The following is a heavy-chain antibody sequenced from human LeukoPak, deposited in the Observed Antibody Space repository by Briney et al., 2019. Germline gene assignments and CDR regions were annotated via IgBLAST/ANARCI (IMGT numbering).Heavy chain of an antibody. CDR1: GYTFTSYG. D-gene: IGHD6-13*01. Sequence: ASVKVSCKASGYTFTSYGISWVRQAPGQGLEWMGWVSAYNGNTNYAQKLQGNDTMTTHTSRSTAYMELRSLRSGDTAVYYCARVWQAAVDAFDIWGQGTMVTVSS. V-gene: IGHV1-18*01. CDR3: ARVWQAAVDAFDI. J-gene: IGHJ3*02. CDR2: VSAYNGNT.